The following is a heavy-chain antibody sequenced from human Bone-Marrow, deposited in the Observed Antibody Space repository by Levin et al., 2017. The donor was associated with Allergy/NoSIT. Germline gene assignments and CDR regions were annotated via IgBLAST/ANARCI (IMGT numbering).Heavy chain of an antibody. CDR1: GFTFSSYA. Sequence: GGSLRLSCAASGFTFSSYAMHWVRQAPGKGLEWVAVISYDGSNKYYADSVKGRFTISRDNSKNTLYLQMNSLRAEDTAVYYCASSGEPYGYGLEGDYWGQGTLVTVSS. CDR3: ASSGEPYGYGLEGDY. D-gene: IGHD5-12*01. V-gene: IGHV3-30*04. CDR2: ISYDGSNK. J-gene: IGHJ4*02.